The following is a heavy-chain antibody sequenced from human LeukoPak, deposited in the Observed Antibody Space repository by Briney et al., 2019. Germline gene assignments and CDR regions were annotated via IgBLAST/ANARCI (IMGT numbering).Heavy chain of an antibody. CDR1: GGSFSGYY. Sequence: SETLSLTCAVYGGSFSGYYWSWIRQPPGKGLEWIGEINHSGSTNYNPSLKSRVTISVDTSKNQFSLKLSSVTAADTAVYYCARVSKGSGDYVHYYYGMDVWGQGTTVTVSS. V-gene: IGHV4-34*01. D-gene: IGHD4-17*01. J-gene: IGHJ6*02. CDR2: INHSGST. CDR3: ARVSKGSGDYVHYYYGMDV.